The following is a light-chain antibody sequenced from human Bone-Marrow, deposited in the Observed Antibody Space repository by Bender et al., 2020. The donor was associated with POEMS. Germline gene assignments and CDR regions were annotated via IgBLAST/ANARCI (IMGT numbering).Light chain of an antibody. CDR2: EGT. CDR3: CSYSGSSTQV. J-gene: IGLJ3*02. CDR1: SSDIGGYNF. V-gene: IGLV2-23*01. Sequence: QSALTQPASVSGSPGQSITISCTGTSSDIGGYNFVSWYQQHPGKVPKLIIYEGTKRPSGVSNRFSGSKSGNTASLTISGLQAEDEADYYCCSYSGSSTQVFGGGTKLTVL.